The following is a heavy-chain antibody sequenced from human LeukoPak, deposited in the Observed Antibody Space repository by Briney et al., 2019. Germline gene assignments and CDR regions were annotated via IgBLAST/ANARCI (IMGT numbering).Heavy chain of an antibody. Sequence: GGSLRLSCAASGFTFSSYAMHWVRQAPGKGLEWVAVISYDGSNKYYADSVKGRFTISRDNSKNTLYLQMDSLRVEDTAVYYCAKVGNNGYFDFWGQGTLVTVSS. J-gene: IGHJ4*02. V-gene: IGHV3-30-3*01. D-gene: IGHD1-26*01. CDR3: AKVGNNGYFDF. CDR2: ISYDGSNK. CDR1: GFTFSSYA.